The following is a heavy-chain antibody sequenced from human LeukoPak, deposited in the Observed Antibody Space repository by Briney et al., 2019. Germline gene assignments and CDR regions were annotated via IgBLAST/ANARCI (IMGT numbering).Heavy chain of an antibody. Sequence: SETLSLTCTVSGGSISSYYWSWIRQPPGKGLEWIGYIYYSGSTNYNPSLKSRVTISVDTSKNQFSLKLSSVTAADTAVYYCARRPISYYYGSGSYYNNWFDPWGQGTLVTVSS. V-gene: IGHV4-59*12. CDR2: IYYSGST. CDR3: ARRPISYYYGSGSYYNNWFDP. D-gene: IGHD3-10*01. CDR1: GGSISSYY. J-gene: IGHJ5*02.